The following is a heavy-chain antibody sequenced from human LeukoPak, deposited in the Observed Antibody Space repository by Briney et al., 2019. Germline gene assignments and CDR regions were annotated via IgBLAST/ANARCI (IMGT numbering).Heavy chain of an antibody. D-gene: IGHD5-18*01. J-gene: IGHJ4*02. CDR3: ARRGGYSYGYNYFDY. V-gene: IGHV1-46*01. CDR1: GYTFTSYY. Sequence: ASVKVSCKASGYTFTSYYMHWVRQAPGQGLEWMGIINPSGGSTSYAQKFQGRVTMTRDTSISTAYMELSRLRSDDTAVYYCARRGGYSYGYNYFDYWGQGTLVTVSS. CDR2: INPSGGST.